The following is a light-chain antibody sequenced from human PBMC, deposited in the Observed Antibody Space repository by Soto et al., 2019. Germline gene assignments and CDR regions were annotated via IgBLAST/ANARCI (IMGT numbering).Light chain of an antibody. Sequence: DIQMTQSPSTLSASFGERLTITSRASQSINNWLAWYQKKPGRAPKLPIYKASVLETVAPSRFSGTGSATEFTLTINGLQPDDFATYYCQQYSSYSPITFGQGTRLEIK. J-gene: IGKJ5*01. CDR1: QSINNW. V-gene: IGKV1-5*03. CDR2: KAS. CDR3: QQYSSYSPIT.